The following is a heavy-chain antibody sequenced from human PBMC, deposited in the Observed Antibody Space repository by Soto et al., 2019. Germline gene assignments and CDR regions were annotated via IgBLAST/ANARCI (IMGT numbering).Heavy chain of an antibody. CDR1: GFTFSSYA. V-gene: IGHV3-23*01. D-gene: IGHD3-9*01. CDR2: ISGSGGST. Sequence: EVQLLESGGGLVQPGGSLRLSCAASGFTFSSYAMSWVRQAPGKGLEWVSAISGSGGSTYYADSVKGRFTISRDNSKNTLYLQMTSLRAEDTAVYYCAKDPYDILTGYPVGAFDIWGQGTMVTVSS. J-gene: IGHJ3*02. CDR3: AKDPYDILTGYPVGAFDI.